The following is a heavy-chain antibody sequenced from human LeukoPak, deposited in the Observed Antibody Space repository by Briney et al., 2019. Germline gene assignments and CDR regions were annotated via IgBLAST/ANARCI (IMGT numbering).Heavy chain of an antibody. CDR1: GYTFTSYG. Sequence: ASVKVSCKASGYTFTSYGISWVRQAPGQGLEWMGWISAYNGNTNYAQKLQGRVTMTTDTSTSTAYMELRSLSSDDTAVYYCARGPLRDGYNYNWFDPWGQGTLVTVSS. CDR2: ISAYNGNT. CDR3: ARGPLRDGYNYNWFDP. V-gene: IGHV1-18*01. J-gene: IGHJ5*02. D-gene: IGHD5-24*01.